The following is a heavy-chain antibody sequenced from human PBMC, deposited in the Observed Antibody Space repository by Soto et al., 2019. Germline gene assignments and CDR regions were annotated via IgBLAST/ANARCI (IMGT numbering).Heavy chain of an antibody. D-gene: IGHD2-15*01. CDR3: VRGVAH. V-gene: IGHV4-31*03. J-gene: IGHJ4*02. Sequence: SETLSLTCTVSGGSISSGGYYWSWIRQHPGKGLEWIGYIYYSGSTSSNPSLKSRVTISVDTSKNQFSLKLGSVSAADTAVYYCVRGVAHWGQGTLVTVS. CDR1: GGSISSGGYY. CDR2: IYYSGST.